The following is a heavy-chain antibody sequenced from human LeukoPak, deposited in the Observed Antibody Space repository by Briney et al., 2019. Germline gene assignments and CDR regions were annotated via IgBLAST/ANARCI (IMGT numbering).Heavy chain of an antibody. CDR2: ISGSGGST. CDR1: GFTFSSYS. V-gene: IGHV3-23*01. Sequence: GGSLRLSCAASGFTFSSYSMNWVRQAPGKGLEWVSAISGSGGSTYYADSVKGRFTISRDNSKNTLYLQMNSLRAEDTAVYYCAKKGGYGDSGYYYFDYWGQGTLVTVSS. CDR3: AKKGGYGDSGYYYFDY. D-gene: IGHD4-17*01. J-gene: IGHJ4*02.